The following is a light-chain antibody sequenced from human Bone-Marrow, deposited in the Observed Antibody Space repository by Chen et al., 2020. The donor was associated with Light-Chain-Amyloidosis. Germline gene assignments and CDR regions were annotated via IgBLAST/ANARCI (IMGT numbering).Light chain of an antibody. CDR3: QVEDRSGEQPV. V-gene: IGLV3-21*02. Sequence: SYVLTQPSSVSVAPGQTATIACGGHNIGSTSVHWYQQPPRQAPLLVVYDDSDRPSGSSERWSGARGGKTASLSSSRVEGGDEGGYCGQVEDRSGEQPVFGGGTKLTVL. CDR1: NIGSTS. CDR2: DDS. J-gene: IGLJ3*02.